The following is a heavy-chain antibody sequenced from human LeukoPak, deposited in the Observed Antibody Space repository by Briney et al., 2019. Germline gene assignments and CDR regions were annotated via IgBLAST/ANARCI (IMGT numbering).Heavy chain of an antibody. Sequence: PSETLSLTCTVSGGSISSYYWSWIRQPPGKGLEWIGYIYYSGSTYYNPSLKSRVTISVDTSKNQISLKLSSVTAADTAVYYCARDLGSGWLDYWGQGTLVTVSS. CDR1: GGSISSYY. V-gene: IGHV4-59*12. J-gene: IGHJ4*02. CDR3: ARDLGSGWLDY. D-gene: IGHD6-19*01. CDR2: IYYSGST.